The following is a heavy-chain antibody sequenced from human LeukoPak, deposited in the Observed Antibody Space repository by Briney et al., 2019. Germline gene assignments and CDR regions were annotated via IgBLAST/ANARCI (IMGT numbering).Heavy chain of an antibody. CDR2: IYYSGST. CDR1: GGSISSSSYY. CDR3: ARFVPIAAAYYFDY. Sequence: KPSETLSLTCTVSGGSISSSSYYWGGIRQPPGKGLEWIGSIYYSGSTYYHPSLKSQVTISVDTSKNQFSLKLSSVTAADTAVYYCARFVPIAAAYYFDYWGQGTLVTVSS. V-gene: IGHV4-39*07. J-gene: IGHJ4*02. D-gene: IGHD6-13*01.